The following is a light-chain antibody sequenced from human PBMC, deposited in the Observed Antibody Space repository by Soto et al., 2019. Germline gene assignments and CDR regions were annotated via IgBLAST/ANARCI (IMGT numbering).Light chain of an antibody. CDR3: QQYNTYST. CDR2: AAS. V-gene: IGKV1-9*01. CDR1: QGISSF. J-gene: IGKJ5*01. Sequence: DVQLTQSPSFLSASVGDRFTITCRASQGISSFLAWYQQQPGKAPXXLIYAASTLESGVPSRFSGGGSGTEFTLTISSLKPDDFATYYCQQYNTYSTFGQGTRLEIK.